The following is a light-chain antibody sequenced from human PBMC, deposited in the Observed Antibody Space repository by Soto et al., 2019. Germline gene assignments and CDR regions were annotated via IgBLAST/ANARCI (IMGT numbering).Light chain of an antibody. CDR3: QVWDSSTVV. Sequence: SYELTQPLSVSVALGQTARITCGGNNIGSKNVHWYQQKPGQAPVLVIYRDSNRPSGIPERFSGSNSGNTATLTIGGAQAGDEADYYCQVWDSSTVVFGGGTKLTVL. V-gene: IGLV3-9*01. CDR2: RDS. J-gene: IGLJ2*01. CDR1: NIGSKN.